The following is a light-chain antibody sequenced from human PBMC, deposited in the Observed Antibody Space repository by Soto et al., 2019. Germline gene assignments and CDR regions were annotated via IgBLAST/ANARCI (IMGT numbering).Light chain of an antibody. V-gene: IGKV3-20*01. CDR2: GAS. Sequence: EIVLTQSPGTLSLSPGERATLSCRASQSVTSSYLAWYQQKPGQAPRLLIYGASSRATGIPDRFSGSGSGTDFTLTISRLEPEDFAVYYCQQCGTSPLTFGGGTMVEIK. CDR1: QSVTSSY. CDR3: QQCGTSPLT. J-gene: IGKJ4*01.